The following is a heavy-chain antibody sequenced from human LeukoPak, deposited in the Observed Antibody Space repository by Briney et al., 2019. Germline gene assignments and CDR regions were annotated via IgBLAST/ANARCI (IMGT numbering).Heavy chain of an antibody. CDR2: IHSTGST. Sequence: SETLSLTCTVSGGSITSGSYYWSWIRQPAGKGLEWIGRIHSTGSTNDNPSLNNRVMMSFDTSKNHFSLKLSSVTAADTAVYYCARASVVNYFFEDWGQGTLVTVSS. CDR3: ARASVVNYFFED. D-gene: IGHD2-15*01. CDR1: GGSITSGSYY. V-gene: IGHV4-61*02. J-gene: IGHJ4*02.